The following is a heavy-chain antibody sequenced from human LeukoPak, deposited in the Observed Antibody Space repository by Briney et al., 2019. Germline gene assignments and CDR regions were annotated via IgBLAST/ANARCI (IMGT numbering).Heavy chain of an antibody. CDR3: AELGITMIGGV. CDR2: ISSSGSTI. Sequence: PGGPLRLSCAASGFTFGSYEMNWVRQAPGKGLEWVSYISSSGSTIYYADSVKGRFTISRDNAKNSLYLQMNSLRAEDTAVYYCAELGITMIGGVWGKGTTVTISS. CDR1: GFTFGSYE. V-gene: IGHV3-48*03. D-gene: IGHD3-10*02. J-gene: IGHJ6*04.